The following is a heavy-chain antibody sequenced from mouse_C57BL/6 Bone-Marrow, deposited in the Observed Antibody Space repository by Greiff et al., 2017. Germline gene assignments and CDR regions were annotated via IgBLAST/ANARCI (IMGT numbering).Heavy chain of an antibody. CDR2: IDPENGDT. D-gene: IGHD4-1*01. V-gene: IGHV14-4*01. CDR3: TTPALGNAMDY. CDR1: GFNIKDDY. J-gene: IGHJ4*01. Sequence: VQLKQSGAELVRPGASVKLSCTASGFNIKDDYMHWVKQRPEQGLEWIGWIDPENGDTEYASKFQGKATITADTSSNTAYLQLSSLTSEDTAVYYCTTPALGNAMDYWGQGTLVTVSS.